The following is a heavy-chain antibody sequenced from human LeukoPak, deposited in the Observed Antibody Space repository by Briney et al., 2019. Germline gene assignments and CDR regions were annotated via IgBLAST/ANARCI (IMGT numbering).Heavy chain of an antibody. CDR1: GFTFSSYA. J-gene: IGHJ3*02. D-gene: IGHD2-2*01. Sequence: GGSLRLSCAASGFTFSSYAMSWVRQAPGKGLEWVSAISGSGGSTYYADSVKGRFTISRDNSKNTLYLQMNSLRAEDTAVYYCAKDRWVVPAALPMYAFDIWGQGTMVTVSS. CDR2: ISGSGGST. CDR3: AKDRWVVPAALPMYAFDI. V-gene: IGHV3-23*01.